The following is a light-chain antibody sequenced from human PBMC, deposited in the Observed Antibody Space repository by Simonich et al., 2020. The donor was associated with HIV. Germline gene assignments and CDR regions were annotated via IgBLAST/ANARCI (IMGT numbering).Light chain of an antibody. CDR2: DAS. CDR3: QQYNFP. V-gene: IGKV3D-20*01. Sequence: EIVLTQSPGTLSLSQGERATLSCRASQSVTHNSLAWFQHKPGLAPRLLIYDASTRSTGSPARFSGSGSGTEFTLTISSLQPDDSATYYCQQYNFPFGQGTKVEI. J-gene: IGKJ1*01. CDR1: QSVTHNS.